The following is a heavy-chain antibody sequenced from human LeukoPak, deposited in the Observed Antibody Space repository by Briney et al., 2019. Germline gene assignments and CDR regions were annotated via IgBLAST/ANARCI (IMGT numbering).Heavy chain of an antibody. CDR2: IIPIFGTA. CDR3: ARGGEGPSRTWFDP. J-gene: IGHJ5*02. D-gene: IGHD1-14*01. Sequence: ASVKVSCKASGGTFSSYAISWVRQAPGQGLEWMGGIIPIFGTANYAQKFQGRVTITADESTSTAYMELSSLRSEDTAVYYCARGGEGPSRTWFDPWGQGTLVTVSS. CDR1: GGTFSSYA. V-gene: IGHV1-69*01.